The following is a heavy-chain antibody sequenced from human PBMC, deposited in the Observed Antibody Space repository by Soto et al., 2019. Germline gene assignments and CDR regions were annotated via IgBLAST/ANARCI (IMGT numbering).Heavy chain of an antibody. Sequence: GGSLRLSCAASGFTFSSYSMNWVRQAPGKGLEWVSFISTGSSYIYYADSVKGRFTISRDNAKNSLYLRMNSLRADDAAVYYCARDSVYGGNPPPFDYWGQGTLVTVSS. CDR1: GFTFSSYS. J-gene: IGHJ4*02. D-gene: IGHD4-17*01. CDR2: ISTGSSYI. V-gene: IGHV3-21*04. CDR3: ARDSVYGGNPPPFDY.